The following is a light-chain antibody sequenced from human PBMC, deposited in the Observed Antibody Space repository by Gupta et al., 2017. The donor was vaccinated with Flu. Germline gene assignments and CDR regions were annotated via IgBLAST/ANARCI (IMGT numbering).Light chain of an antibody. J-gene: IGLJ2*01. V-gene: IGLV1-40*01. Sequence: QSVLTQPPSVSGAPGQRVTISCTGSSSNIGAGYVVHWYQQLPGTAPKLLIYGNSKRPAGVPDRFSGSKSGTSASLAITGLQAEDEADYYCQSYDSSHVVFGGGTKLTVL. CDR3: QSYDSSHVV. CDR1: SSNIGAGYV. CDR2: GNS.